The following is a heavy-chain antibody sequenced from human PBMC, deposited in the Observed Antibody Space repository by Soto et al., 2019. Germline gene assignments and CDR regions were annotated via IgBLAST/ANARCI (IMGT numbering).Heavy chain of an antibody. CDR1: GFTFSSYA. CDR2: ISYDGSNK. V-gene: IGHV3-30*04. Sequence: GGSLRLSCAASGFTFSSYAMHWVRQAPGKGLEWVAVISYDGSNKYYADSVKGRFTISRDNSKNTLYLQMNSLRAEDTVVYYCARDWLVEGAFDIWGQGTMVTVSS. D-gene: IGHD6-19*01. CDR3: ARDWLVEGAFDI. J-gene: IGHJ3*02.